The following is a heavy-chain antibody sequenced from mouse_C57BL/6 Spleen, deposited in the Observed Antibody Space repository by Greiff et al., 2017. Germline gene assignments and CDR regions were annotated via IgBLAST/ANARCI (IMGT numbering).Heavy chain of an antibody. Sequence: QVQLQQSGPELVKPGASVKISCKASGYAFSSSWMNWVKQRPGKGLEWIGRIYPGAGDTNYNGKFTGKATLTADKSSSTAYMQLSSLTSEDSAVYVCAREGAGYWYFDVWGTGTTVTVSA. CDR1: GYAFSSSW. V-gene: IGHV1-82*01. D-gene: IGHD4-1*01. CDR2: IYPGAGDT. J-gene: IGHJ1*03. CDR3: AREGAGYWYFDV.